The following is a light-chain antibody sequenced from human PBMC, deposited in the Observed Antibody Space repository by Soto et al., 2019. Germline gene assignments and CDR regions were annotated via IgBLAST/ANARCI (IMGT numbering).Light chain of an antibody. CDR1: QSLLQSNGYNY. CDR2: LGF. J-gene: IGKJ4*01. Sequence: DIVMTQSPLSLPVTPGEPASISCRSSQSLLQSNGYNYLDWYLQKQGQSPQLLIYLGFTRASGVTDRFSGSGSGTNFTLKISRVETEDVWVYYCMQALQTPVTFGVGTKVEIK. CDR3: MQALQTPVT. V-gene: IGKV2-28*01.